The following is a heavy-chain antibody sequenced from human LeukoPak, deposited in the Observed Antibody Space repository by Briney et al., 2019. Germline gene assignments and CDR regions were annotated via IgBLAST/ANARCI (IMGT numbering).Heavy chain of an antibody. D-gene: IGHD2-21*02. J-gene: IGHJ5*02. CDR2: INPNSGGA. V-gene: IGHV1-2*02. CDR1: GYTFTGYY. Sequence: ASVKVSCKASGYTFTGYYMHWVRQAPGQGLEWMGWINPNSGGANYAQKFQGRVTMTRDTSISTAYMELSRLRSDDTAVYYCARTTYCGGDCYSNWFDPWGQGTLVPSPQ. CDR3: ARTTYCGGDCYSNWFDP.